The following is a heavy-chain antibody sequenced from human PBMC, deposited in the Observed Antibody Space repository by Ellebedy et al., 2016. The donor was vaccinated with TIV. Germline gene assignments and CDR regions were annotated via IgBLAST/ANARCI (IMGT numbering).Heavy chain of an antibody. V-gene: IGHV3-23*01. J-gene: IGHJ4*02. D-gene: IGHD2-2*01. CDR3: AKGCSSVNCYVDY. Sequence: GESLKISCAASGFTFSSYAMSWVRQAPGKGLEWVSAISGSGGSTYYADSVKGRFTISRDNSKNTVDLQVNSLKVEDTAVYYCAKGCSSVNCYVDYWGQGTLVTVSS. CDR2: ISGSGGST. CDR1: GFTFSSYA.